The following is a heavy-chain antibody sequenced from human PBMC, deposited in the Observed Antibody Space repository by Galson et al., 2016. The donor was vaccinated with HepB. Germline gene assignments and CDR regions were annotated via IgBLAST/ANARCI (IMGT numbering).Heavy chain of an antibody. Sequence: SLRLSCAASGFTFSNYWMSWVRQAPGKGLEWVANIKQDGNEKYYVDSVKGRFTISRDNAKNSMYLQMNSLRAEDTAVYYCARKGGIYSPWGYRGQGTLVTVSS. V-gene: IGHV3-7*03. CDR3: ARKGGIYSPWGY. CDR2: IKQDGNEK. CDR1: GFTFSNYW. J-gene: IGHJ4*02. D-gene: IGHD3-10*01.